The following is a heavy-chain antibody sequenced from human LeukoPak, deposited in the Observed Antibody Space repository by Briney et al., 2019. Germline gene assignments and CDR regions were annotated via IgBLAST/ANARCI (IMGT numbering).Heavy chain of an antibody. CDR1: GGSISSSSYY. CDR2: IYYSGST. CDR3: ARGIAAYRGDYLDY. D-gene: IGHD6-13*01. V-gene: IGHV4-39*07. Sequence: SETLSLTCTVSGGSISSSSYYWGWIRQPPGKGLEWIGSIYYSGSTYYNPSLKSRVTISVDTSKNQFSLKLSSVTAADTAVYYCARGIAAYRGDYLDYWGQGTLVTVSS. J-gene: IGHJ4*02.